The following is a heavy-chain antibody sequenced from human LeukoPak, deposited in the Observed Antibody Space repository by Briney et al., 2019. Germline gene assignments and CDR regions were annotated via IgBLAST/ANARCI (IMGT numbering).Heavy chain of an antibody. CDR3: AAGTSGRPEYFQH. J-gene: IGHJ1*01. V-gene: IGHV1-58*02. CDR1: GFTFTSSA. Sequence: ASVKVSCKASGFTFTSSAMQWVRQARGQRLEWIGWIVVGSGNRNYVQKFQERVSITRDMSTGTAYMELSSLRSEDTAVYFCAAGTSGRPEYFQHWGQGTLVTVSS. D-gene: IGHD1-14*01. CDR2: IVVGSGNR.